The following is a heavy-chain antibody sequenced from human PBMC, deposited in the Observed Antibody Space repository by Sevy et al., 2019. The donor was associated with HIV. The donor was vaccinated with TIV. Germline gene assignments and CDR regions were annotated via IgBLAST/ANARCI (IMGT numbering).Heavy chain of an antibody. Sequence: GGSLRLSCAASGFTLSSYWMSWVRQAPGKGLEWVANIKQDGSEKYYVDSVKGRFTISRDNAKNSLYLQMNSLRVEDTAAYYSARARAYYYDNSGYSFDYWGQGTLVTVSS. CDR2: IKQDGSEK. CDR1: GFTLSSYW. D-gene: IGHD3-22*01. J-gene: IGHJ4*02. CDR3: ARARAYYYDNSGYSFDY. V-gene: IGHV3-7*01.